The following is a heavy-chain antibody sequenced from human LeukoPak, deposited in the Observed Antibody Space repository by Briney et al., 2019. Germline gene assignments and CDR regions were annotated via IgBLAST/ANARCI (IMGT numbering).Heavy chain of an antibody. Sequence: SETLSLTCIVSGDSIGPYYWNWIRQPPGKGLEWIGYIYYSGDTNYNPSLKSRVTMSVDTSKNQFSLRLTSVTAADTAVYYCARSQQLIRTFDSWGQGTLVTVSS. V-gene: IGHV4-59*01. CDR3: ARSQQLIRTFDS. D-gene: IGHD6-13*01. CDR1: GDSIGPYY. J-gene: IGHJ4*02. CDR2: IYYSGDT.